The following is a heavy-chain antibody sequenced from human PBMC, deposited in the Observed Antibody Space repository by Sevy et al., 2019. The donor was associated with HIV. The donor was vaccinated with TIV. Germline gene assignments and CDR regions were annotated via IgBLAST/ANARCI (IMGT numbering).Heavy chain of an antibody. CDR3: ARDDYTAMVDYYYGMDV. CDR2: ISYDGSNK. CDR1: GFTFSSYA. V-gene: IGHV3-30*04. D-gene: IGHD5-18*01. Sequence: GGFLRLSCAASGFTFSSYAMHWVRQAPGKGLEWVAVISYDGSNKYYADSVKVRFTISRDNSKNTLYLQMNSLRAEDTAVYYCARDDYTAMVDYYYGMDVWGQGTTVTVSS. J-gene: IGHJ6*02.